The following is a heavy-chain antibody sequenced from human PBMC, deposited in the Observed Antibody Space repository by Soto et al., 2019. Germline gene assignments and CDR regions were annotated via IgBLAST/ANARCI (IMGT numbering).Heavy chain of an antibody. CDR2: INPSGGST. V-gene: IGHV1-46*01. Sequence: ASVKVSCKASGYTVTSYYMHWVRQAPGQGLEWMGIINPSGGSTSYEQKFQGRVTMTRDTSTSTVYMELSSLRSEDTAVYYCERDLNYYGSGSSSYYYGMDDCGPSTTVTV. CDR1: GYTVTSYY. CDR3: ERDLNYYGSGSSSYYYGMDD. J-gene: IGHJ6*02. D-gene: IGHD3-10*01.